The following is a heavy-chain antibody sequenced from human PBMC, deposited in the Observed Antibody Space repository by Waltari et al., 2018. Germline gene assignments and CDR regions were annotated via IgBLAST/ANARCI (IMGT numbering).Heavy chain of an antibody. CDR1: GGTFRSST. V-gene: IGHV1-69*01. D-gene: IGHD7-27*01. Sequence: QVQLVQSGAEVKKPGASVRISCKASGGTFRSSTISWVRQAPGQGLGWMGGSTPVLGTGDYAQTFQGRVTITADESTSTVFLEGRSLRAEDAAVYYCARDGDSNWGSGALDSWGRGTLVTVSS. J-gene: IGHJ4*02. CDR2: STPVLGTG. CDR3: ARDGDSNWGSGALDS.